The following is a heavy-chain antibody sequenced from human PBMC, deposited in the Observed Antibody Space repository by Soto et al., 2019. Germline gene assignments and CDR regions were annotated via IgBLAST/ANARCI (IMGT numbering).Heavy chain of an antibody. CDR3: ARDSDYYGMDV. V-gene: IGHV3-30-3*01. Sequence: QVQLVESGGGVVQPGRSLRLSCAASGFTFSSYAMHWVRQAPGKGLEWVAVISYDGSNKYYEDSVKGRFTISRDNSKNTLYLQMNSLRAEDTAVYYCARDSDYYGMDVWGQGTTVTVSS. J-gene: IGHJ6*02. CDR1: GFTFSSYA. D-gene: IGHD1-26*01. CDR2: ISYDGSNK.